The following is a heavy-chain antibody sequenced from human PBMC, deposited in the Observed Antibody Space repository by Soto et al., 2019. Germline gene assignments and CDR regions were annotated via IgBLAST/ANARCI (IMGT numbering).Heavy chain of an antibody. V-gene: IGHV1-3*01. J-gene: IGHJ4*02. D-gene: IGHD3-22*01. CDR2: INVGNGNT. CDR3: AYDSSGYLDY. Sequence: RASVKVSYKASGYIFTTYAIHWVRQAPGQRLEWMEWINVGNGNTKYSQKFQDRVTITRDTSASTAHMELSSLRSEDTAVYYCAYDSSGYLDYWGQGTLVTVSS. CDR1: GYIFTTYA.